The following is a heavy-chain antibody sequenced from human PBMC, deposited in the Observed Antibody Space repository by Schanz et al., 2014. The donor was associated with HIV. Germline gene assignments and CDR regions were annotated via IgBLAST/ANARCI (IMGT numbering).Heavy chain of an antibody. V-gene: IGHV3-11*01. Sequence: QVQLVESGGDLVKPGGSLRLSCTASGFSFSDYHMSWIRQAPGKGLEWVSSLSGSGSNIYYADSVKGRFTISRDNGKNSLFLQMNSLRAEDTAVYYCARGMGLRWFDDLRGPFDYWGQGTLVTVSS. D-gene: IGHD3-10*01. CDR3: ARGMGLRWFDDLRGPFDY. J-gene: IGHJ4*02. CDR1: GFSFSDYH. CDR2: LSGSGSNI.